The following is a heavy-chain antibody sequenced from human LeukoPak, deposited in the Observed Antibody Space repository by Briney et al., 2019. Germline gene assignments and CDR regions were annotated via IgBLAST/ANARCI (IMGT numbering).Heavy chain of an antibody. J-gene: IGHJ4*02. V-gene: IGHV3-30*02. CDR3: AKDRTMIVVPIEN. Sequence: GGSLRLSCAASGFTFSSYGMHWVRQAPGKGLEWVAFIRYDGSNKYCADSVKGRFTISRDNSKNTLYLQINRLRAEDTAVYYCAKDRTMIVVPIENGGQGTLVTVSS. CDR1: GFTFSSYG. D-gene: IGHD3-22*01. CDR2: IRYDGSNK.